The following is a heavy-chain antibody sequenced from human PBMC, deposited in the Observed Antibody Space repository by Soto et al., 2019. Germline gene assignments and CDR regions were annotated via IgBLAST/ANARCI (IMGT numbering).Heavy chain of an antibody. CDR3: ARTEAYGSGTSFDY. D-gene: IGHD3-10*01. V-gene: IGHV4-61*01. CDR1: GGSVSSGSYY. J-gene: IGHJ4*02. CDR2: IYYSGST. Sequence: PSETLSLTCTVSGGSVSSGSYYWSWIRQPPGKGLEWIGYIYYSGSTNYNPSLKSRVTISVDTSKNQFSLRLSSVTAADTAVYYCARTEAYGSGTSFDYWGQGTLVTVSS.